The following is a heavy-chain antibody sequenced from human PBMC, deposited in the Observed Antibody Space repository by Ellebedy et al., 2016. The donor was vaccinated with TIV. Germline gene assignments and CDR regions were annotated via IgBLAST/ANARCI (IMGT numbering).Heavy chain of an antibody. J-gene: IGHJ4*02. D-gene: IGHD3-22*01. CDR2: ISYDGSNK. CDR1: GFTFSSYG. CDR3: AKDLLGEYYYDSSGYPIGY. V-gene: IGHV3-30*18. Sequence: GGSLRLXCAASGFTFSSYGMHWVRQAPGKGLEWVAVISYDGSNKYYADSVKGRFTISRDNSKNTLYLQMNSLRAEDTAVYYCAKDLLGEYYYDSSGYPIGYWGQGTLVTVSS.